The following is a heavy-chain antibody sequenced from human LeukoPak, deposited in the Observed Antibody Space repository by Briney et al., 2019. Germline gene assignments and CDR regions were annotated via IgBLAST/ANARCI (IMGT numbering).Heavy chain of an antibody. Sequence: GGSLRLSCAASGFTVSSNYMNWVRQAPGKGLEWVSLISSSSRFIYYGDSVKGRFTISRDNAKKSLYLQMNSLRAEDTAVYYCARAVYCSGGGCFWYFDLWGRGTLVTVSS. CDR1: GFTVSSNY. CDR2: ISSSSRFI. V-gene: IGHV3-21*01. J-gene: IGHJ2*01. D-gene: IGHD2-15*01. CDR3: ARAVYCSGGGCFWYFDL.